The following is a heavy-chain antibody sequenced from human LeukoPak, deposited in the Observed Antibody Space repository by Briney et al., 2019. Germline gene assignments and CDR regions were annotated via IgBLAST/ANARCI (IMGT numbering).Heavy chain of an antibody. J-gene: IGHJ4*02. Sequence: ASVKVSCKASRYTFTGYYMHWVRQAPGQGLEWMGWINPNSGGTNYAQKFQGRVTMTRDTSISTAYMELSRLRSDDTAVYYCARAYYDSSGYYFDYWGQGTLVTVSS. CDR1: RYTFTGYY. CDR3: ARAYYDSSGYYFDY. D-gene: IGHD3-22*01. V-gene: IGHV1-2*02. CDR2: INPNSGGT.